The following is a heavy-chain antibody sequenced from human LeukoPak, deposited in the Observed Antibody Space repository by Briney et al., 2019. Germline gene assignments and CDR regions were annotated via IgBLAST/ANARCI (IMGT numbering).Heavy chain of an antibody. V-gene: IGHV1-69*13. CDR2: IIPIFGTA. CDR1: GGTFSSYA. D-gene: IGHD2-2*01. J-gene: IGHJ6*03. CDR3: AREPYCSSTSCYGVYYYYYYMDV. Sequence: GASVKVSCKASGGTFSSYAISWVRQAPGQGLEWMGGIIPIFGTANYAQKFQGRVTITADESTSTAYMELSSLRSEDTAVHYCAREPYCSSTSCYGVYYYYYYMDVWGKGTTVTVSS.